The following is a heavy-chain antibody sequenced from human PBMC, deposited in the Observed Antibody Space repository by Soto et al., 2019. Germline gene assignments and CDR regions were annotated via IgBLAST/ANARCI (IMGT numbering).Heavy chain of an antibody. Sequence: SETLSLTCTVSGGSISGYYWTWIRQPAGKGLEWIGRIYSSGGTKYNPSLKSRVDMSLDMSKNQFSLRLNSVTAADTAVYYCARGQRFSDSFDPWGQGTLVTVSS. CDR2: IYSSGGT. CDR1: GGSISGYY. V-gene: IGHV4-4*07. CDR3: ARGQRFSDSFDP. J-gene: IGHJ5*02. D-gene: IGHD3-3*01.